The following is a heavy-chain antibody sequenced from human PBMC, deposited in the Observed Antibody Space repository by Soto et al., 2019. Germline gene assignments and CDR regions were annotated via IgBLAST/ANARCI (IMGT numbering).Heavy chain of an antibody. J-gene: IGHJ4*02. CDR2: ISYSGST. V-gene: IGHV4-39*01. CDR1: GGSISSSSYY. CDR3: ASTKGSSWYERFDY. Sequence: SETLSLTCTVSGGSISSSSYYWGWIRQPPGKGLEWIGSISYSGSTFYNPSLKSRVTISVDTSKNQFSLKLSSVTAADTAVYYCASTKGSSWYERFDYWGQRTLVTVSS. D-gene: IGHD6-13*01.